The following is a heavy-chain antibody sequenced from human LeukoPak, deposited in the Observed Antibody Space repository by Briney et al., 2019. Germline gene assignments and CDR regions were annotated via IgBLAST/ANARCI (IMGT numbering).Heavy chain of an antibody. V-gene: IGHV3-74*01. J-gene: IGHJ5*02. D-gene: IGHD2-2*03. Sequence: GGSLRLSCVASGFTFDDYAMHWVRQAPGKGPVWVSHISGDGRTRNYADSVKGRFTISRDNAKKVVYLQMNSLRAEDTAVYYCSRDQAGYCSGASCPWGQGTRVTVTS. CDR1: GFTFDDYA. CDR2: ISGDGRTR. CDR3: SRDQAGYCSGASCP.